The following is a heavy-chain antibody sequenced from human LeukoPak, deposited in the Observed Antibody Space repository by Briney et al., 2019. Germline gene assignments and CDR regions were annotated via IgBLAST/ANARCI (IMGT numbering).Heavy chain of an antibody. J-gene: IGHJ5*02. Sequence: ASVKVSCKASGVTFSSSGITWVRQAPGQGLEWMGRIIPVLEEAQYAQNFQGKVTITADKSTSTAYMELHSLTSDDTAVYYCARERITMVRGAKSNWFDPWGQGTLVTVSS. CDR1: GVTFSSSG. D-gene: IGHD3-10*01. CDR2: IIPVLEEA. V-gene: IGHV1-69*04. CDR3: ARERITMVRGAKSNWFDP.